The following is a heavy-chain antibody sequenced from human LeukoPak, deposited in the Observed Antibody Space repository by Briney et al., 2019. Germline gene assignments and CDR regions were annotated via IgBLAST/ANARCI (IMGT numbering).Heavy chain of an antibody. Sequence: GSLRLSFAASRFTVSSNYMSWVRQAPGKGLEWVSVIYSGGSTYYADSVKGRFTISRDNSKNTLYLQMNSLRAEDTAVYYCVRGDYGDYTLFDYWGQGTLVTVSS. V-gene: IGHV3-53*01. J-gene: IGHJ4*02. CDR1: RFTVSSNY. D-gene: IGHD4-17*01. CDR2: IYSGGST. CDR3: VRGDYGDYTLFDY.